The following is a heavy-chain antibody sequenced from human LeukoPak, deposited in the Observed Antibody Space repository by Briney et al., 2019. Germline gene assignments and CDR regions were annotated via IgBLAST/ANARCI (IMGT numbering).Heavy chain of an antibody. V-gene: IGHV1-2*02. CDR1: GYSFTGYY. Sequence: ASVKVSCKAPGYSFTGYYMHWMRQAPGQGLEWMGWINPKTGGRDNAHKFQGRVTMTRDTSISTAYMELSRLGSDDTALYYCATSTSGADGFDIWGQGTMVTVSS. D-gene: IGHD3-10*01. CDR2: INPKTGGR. CDR3: ATSTSGADGFDI. J-gene: IGHJ3*02.